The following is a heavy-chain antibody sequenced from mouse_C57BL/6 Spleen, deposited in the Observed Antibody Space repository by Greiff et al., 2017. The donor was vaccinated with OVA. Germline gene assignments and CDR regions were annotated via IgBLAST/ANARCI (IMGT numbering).Heavy chain of an antibody. J-gene: IGHJ2*01. CDR2: INPSAGGT. CDR3: ASYGSSYYFDY. Sequence: VQLQQSGPELVKPGASVKISCKASGYSFTGYYMNWVKQSPEKSLEWIGEINPSAGGTTYNQKFKAKATLTVDKSSSTAYMQLKSLTSEDSAVYYCASYGSSYYFDYWGQGTTLTVSS. D-gene: IGHD1-1*01. CDR1: GYSFTGYY. V-gene: IGHV1-42*01.